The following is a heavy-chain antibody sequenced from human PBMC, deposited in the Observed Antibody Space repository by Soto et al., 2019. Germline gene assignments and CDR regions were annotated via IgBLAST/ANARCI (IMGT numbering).Heavy chain of an antibody. CDR2: IIPIFGTA. V-gene: IGHV1-69*01. CDR1: GGTFSSYA. D-gene: IGHD3-22*01. CDR3: ARGTYYYDSSGYSILYYYYGMDV. Sequence: QVQLVQSGAEVKKPGSSVKVSCKAPGGTFSSYAISWVRQAPGQGLEWMGGIIPIFGTANYAQKFQGRVTITADESTSTAYMELSSLRSEDTAVYYCARGTYYYDSSGYSILYYYYGMDVWGQGTTVTVSS. J-gene: IGHJ6*02.